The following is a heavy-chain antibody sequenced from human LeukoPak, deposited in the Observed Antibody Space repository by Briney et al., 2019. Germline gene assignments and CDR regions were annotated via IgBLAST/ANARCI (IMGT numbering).Heavy chain of an antibody. V-gene: IGHV3-43*01. D-gene: IGHD3-10*01. J-gene: IGHJ4*02. CDR2: ISWDGGST. Sequence: GGSLRLSCAASRFTVSSNYMTWVRQAPGKGLEWVSLISWDGGSTYYADSVKGRFTISRDNSENSLYLQMNSLRTEDTALYCCAKGGKYYYGSGEAFDYWGQGTLVTVSS. CDR3: AKGGKYYYGSGEAFDY. CDR1: RFTVSSNY.